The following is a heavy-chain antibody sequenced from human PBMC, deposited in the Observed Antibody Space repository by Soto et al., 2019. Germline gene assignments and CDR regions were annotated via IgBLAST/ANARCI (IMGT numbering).Heavy chain of an antibody. D-gene: IGHD6-13*01. CDR3: ARVVYSSQEMVDLFDP. CDR1: GGSISSGGYY. V-gene: IGHV4-31*03. Sequence: SETLSLTCTVSGGSISSGGYYWSWIRQHPGKGLEWIGYIYYSGSTYYNPSLKSRVTISVDTSKNQFSLKLSSVTAADTAVYYCARVVYSSQEMVDLFDPWGQGTLVTLS. CDR2: IYYSGST. J-gene: IGHJ5*02.